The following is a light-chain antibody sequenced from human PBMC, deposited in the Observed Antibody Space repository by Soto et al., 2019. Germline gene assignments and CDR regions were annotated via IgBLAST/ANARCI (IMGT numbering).Light chain of an antibody. V-gene: IGLV7-43*01. CDR1: TGAVTSGYY. CDR3: LLFYGDAWV. CDR2: STS. Sequence: QAVVTHEPSLTVSPGGTVTLTCASSTGAVTSGYYPNWFQQKAGQAPRVLIYSTSNKHSWTPARFSGSLLGGKAALTLSGVQPEDEAEYYCLLFYGDAWVFGGGTQLTVL. J-gene: IGLJ3*02.